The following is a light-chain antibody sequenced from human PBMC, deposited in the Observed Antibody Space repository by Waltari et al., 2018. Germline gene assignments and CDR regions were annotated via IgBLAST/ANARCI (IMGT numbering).Light chain of an antibody. CDR2: LNSDGSH. CDR3: QTWGSGTVI. V-gene: IGLV4-69*01. J-gene: IGLJ2*01. CDR1: TGHSDFA. Sequence: QPVLTQSPSASASLGASVKPTSTLNTGHSDFAFARPQQQPERGPRYLMKLNSDGSHTKGDEIPDRFSGSSSGAERYLTISSLQSEDEAAYYCQTWGSGTVIFGGGTHLTVL.